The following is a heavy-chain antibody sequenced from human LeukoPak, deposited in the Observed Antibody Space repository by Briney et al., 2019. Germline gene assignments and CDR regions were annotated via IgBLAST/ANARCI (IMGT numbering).Heavy chain of an antibody. CDR1: GFTFSSYN. CDR3: ARAGGPVTPYYFDY. D-gene: IGHD4-17*01. V-gene: IGHV3-21*01. CDR2: VSSGSSYI. J-gene: IGHJ4*02. Sequence: GGSLRLSCAASGFTFSSYNMNWVRQAPGKGLEWVSSVSSGSSYIYYADSVKGRFTISRDNAKNSLYLQMNSLRAEDTAVYYCARAGGPVTPYYFDYWGQGTLVTVSS.